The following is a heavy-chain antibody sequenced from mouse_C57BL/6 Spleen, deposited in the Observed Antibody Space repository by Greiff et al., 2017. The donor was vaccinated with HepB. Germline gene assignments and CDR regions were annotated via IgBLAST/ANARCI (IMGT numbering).Heavy chain of an antibody. CDR1: GFTFSDYG. J-gene: IGHJ4*01. CDR3: ARNRPYYYGSSYQGRPAMDY. Sequence: EVQVVESGGGLVKPGGSLKLSCAASGFTFSDYGMHWVRQAPEKGLEWVAYISSGSSTIYYADTVKGRFTISRDNAKNTLFLQMTSLRSEDTAMYYCARNRPYYYGSSYQGRPAMDYWGQGTSVTVSS. V-gene: IGHV5-17*01. CDR2: ISSGSSTI. D-gene: IGHD1-1*01.